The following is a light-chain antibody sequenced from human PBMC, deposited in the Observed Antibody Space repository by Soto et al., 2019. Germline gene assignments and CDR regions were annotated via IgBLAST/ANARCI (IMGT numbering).Light chain of an antibody. Sequence: EIVLTQSPGTLSLSPGERATLSCRASQSVSSSYLAWYQQKPGQAPRLLIYGASSRATGIPDRFSGSGSGTDFTLTISSLQPEDFATYYCLQYNSYPQTFGQGTKVEIK. CDR3: LQYNSYPQT. CDR2: GAS. V-gene: IGKV3-20*01. CDR1: QSVSSSY. J-gene: IGKJ1*01.